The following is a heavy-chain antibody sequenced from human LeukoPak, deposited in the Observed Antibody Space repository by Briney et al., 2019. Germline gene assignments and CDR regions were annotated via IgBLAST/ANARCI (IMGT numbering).Heavy chain of an antibody. CDR2: ISSSSSYI. J-gene: IGHJ3*02. V-gene: IGHV3-21*01. CDR3: ARVAGGSLLHSHAFDI. Sequence: GGSLRLSCAASGFTFSGYSVSWVRQAPGKGLEWVSFISSSSSYIYYADSVKGRFTISRDNAKSSLYLQMNSLRAEDTAVYYCARVAGGSLLHSHAFDIWGQGTMVTVSS. CDR1: GFTFSGYS. D-gene: IGHD3-22*01.